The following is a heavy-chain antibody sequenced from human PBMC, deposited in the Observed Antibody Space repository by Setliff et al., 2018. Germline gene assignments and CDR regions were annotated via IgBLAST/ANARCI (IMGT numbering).Heavy chain of an antibody. CDR2: MYNSGNT. CDR3: ARALLWFGEGMDV. V-gene: IGHV4-59*11. D-gene: IGHD3-10*01. J-gene: IGHJ6*03. Sequence: PSETLSLTCTVSGGSISHHYWSLIRQPPGKGLEWVGYMYNSGNTNYNPSLRRRVAISVDKSKNQFSLKLSSVTAADTAVYYCARALLWFGEGMDVWGKGTTVTVSS. CDR1: GGSISHHY.